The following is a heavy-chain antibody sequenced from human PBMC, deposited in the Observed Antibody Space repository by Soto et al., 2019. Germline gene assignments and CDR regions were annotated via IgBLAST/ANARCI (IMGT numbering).Heavy chain of an antibody. J-gene: IGHJ4*02. CDR2: IGGGGST. CDR3: AKGQGWSYYYDS. CDR1: GFTFSSFG. V-gene: IGHV3-23*01. Sequence: SGGSRRRSWAVSGFTFSSFGMSWVRVGQGKGLELFSSIGGGGSTYDEDSVKVQFTISRDNSKNMFYLYLNSLRAEDTAIYYCAKGQGWSYYYDSWGQGTLVTVSS. D-gene: IGHD2-15*01.